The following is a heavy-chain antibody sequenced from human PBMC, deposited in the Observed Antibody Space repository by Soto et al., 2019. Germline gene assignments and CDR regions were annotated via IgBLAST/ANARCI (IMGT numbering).Heavy chain of an antibody. CDR2: ISGSGGST. CDR1: GFTFSSYS. D-gene: IGHD3-22*01. Sequence: GGSLRLSCAASGFTFSSYSMNWVRQAPGKGLEWVSAISGSGGSTYYADSVKGRFTISRDNSKNTLYLQMNSLRAEDTAVYYCAKKDSSGYYNYYFDYWGQGTLVTVSS. CDR3: AKKDSSGYYNYYFDY. V-gene: IGHV3-23*01. J-gene: IGHJ4*02.